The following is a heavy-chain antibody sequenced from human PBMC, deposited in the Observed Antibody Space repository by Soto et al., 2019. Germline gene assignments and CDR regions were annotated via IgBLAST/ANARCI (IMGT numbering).Heavy chain of an antibody. CDR2: IYYSGST. J-gene: IGHJ4*02. CDR3: ARDKQLAYFDY. D-gene: IGHD6-6*01. Sequence: SETLSLTCTVSGGSISSYYWSWIRQPPGKGLEWIGYIYYSGSTNYNPSLKSRVTISVDTSKNQFSLKLSSVTAADTAVYYCARDKQLAYFDYWGQGTLVTV. CDR1: GGSISSYY. V-gene: IGHV4-59*01.